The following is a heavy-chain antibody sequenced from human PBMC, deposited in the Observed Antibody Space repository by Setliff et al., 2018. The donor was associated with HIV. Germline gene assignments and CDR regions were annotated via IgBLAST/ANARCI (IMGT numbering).Heavy chain of an antibody. D-gene: IGHD3-10*01. J-gene: IGHJ4*02. V-gene: IGHV4-34*01. CDR3: ARRRGPMVRGVDPSPSYYLDY. CDR2: INYSRVT. CDR1: GAPFSGFY. Sequence: SETLSLTCAVYGAPFSGFYWSWIRQTPGRGLEWIGEINYSRVTDYNPSLKSRVTISVDTSKNQFSLRMTSVRAGDTAVYYCARRRGPMVRGVDPSPSYYLDYWGQGTRVTVSS.